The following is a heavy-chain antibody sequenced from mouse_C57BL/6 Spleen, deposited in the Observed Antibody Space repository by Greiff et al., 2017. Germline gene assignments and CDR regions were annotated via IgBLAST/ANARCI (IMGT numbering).Heavy chain of an antibody. CDR3: ARRGFITTVVATYDFDD. J-gene: IGHJ2*01. V-gene: IGHV1-55*01. CDR1: GYTFTSYW. D-gene: IGHD1-1*01. Sequence: QVQLQQPGAELVKPGASVKMSCKASGYTFTSYWITWVKQRPGQGLEWIGDIYPGSGSTNYNEKFKSKATLTVDTSSSTAYMQLSSLTSEDSAVYYCARRGFITTVVATYDFDDWGQGTTLTVSS. CDR2: IYPGSGST.